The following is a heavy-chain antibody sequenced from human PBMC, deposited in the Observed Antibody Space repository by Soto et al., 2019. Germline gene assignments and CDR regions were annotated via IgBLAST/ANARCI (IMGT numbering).Heavy chain of an antibody. D-gene: IGHD3-10*01. V-gene: IGHV4-34*01. CDR2: INHSGST. CDR1: GGSFSGYY. J-gene: IGHJ4*02. Sequence: SETLSLTCAVYGGSFSGYYWSWIRQPPGKGLEWIGEINHSGSTNYNPSLKSRVTISVDTSKNQFSLKLSSVTAADTAVYYCASLPPPGFGELYNYWGQGTLVTVSS. CDR3: ASLPPPGFGELYNY.